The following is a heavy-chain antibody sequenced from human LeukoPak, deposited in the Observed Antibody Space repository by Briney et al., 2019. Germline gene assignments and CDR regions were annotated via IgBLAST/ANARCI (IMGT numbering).Heavy chain of an antibody. D-gene: IGHD2-2*01. V-gene: IGHV3-11*06. CDR2: ISTSSYT. CDR3: ARAFRYCSSTSCYLDP. CDR1: GFTFSDYY. J-gene: IGHJ5*02. Sequence: GGSLRLSCAASGFTFSDYYMSWIRQAPGKGLEWVSYISTSSYTNYADSVKGRFTISRDNAKNSPYLQMNSLRAEDTAVYYCARAFRYCSSTSCYLDPWGQGTLVTVSS.